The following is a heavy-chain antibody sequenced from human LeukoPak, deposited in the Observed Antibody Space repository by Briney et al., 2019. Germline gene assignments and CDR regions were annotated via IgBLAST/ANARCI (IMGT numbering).Heavy chain of an antibody. CDR1: GGTFSSYA. D-gene: IGHD2-21*02. CDR3: GAYCGGDCPHPFDY. Sequence: GASVKVSCKASGGTFSSYAISWVRQAPGQGLEWMGGIIPIFGTANYAQKFQGRVTITADESTGTAYMELSSLRSEDTAVYYCGAYCGGDCPHPFDYWGQGTLVTVSS. CDR2: IIPIFGTA. J-gene: IGHJ4*02. V-gene: IGHV1-69*01.